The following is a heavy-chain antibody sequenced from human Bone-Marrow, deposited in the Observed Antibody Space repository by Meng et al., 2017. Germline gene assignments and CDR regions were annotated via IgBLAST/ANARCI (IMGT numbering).Heavy chain of an antibody. Sequence: QVTPLQWGAGLLKPSEPLSPTCAVYGGSFSGYYWSWIRQPPGKRLEWIGEINHSGSTNYNPSLKSRVTISVDTSKNQFSLKLSSVTAADTAVYYCARVGVVVITPNWFDPWGQGTLVTVSS. CDR3: ARVGVVVITPNWFDP. CDR2: INHSGST. D-gene: IGHD3-22*01. CDR1: GGSFSGYY. V-gene: IGHV4-34*01. J-gene: IGHJ5*02.